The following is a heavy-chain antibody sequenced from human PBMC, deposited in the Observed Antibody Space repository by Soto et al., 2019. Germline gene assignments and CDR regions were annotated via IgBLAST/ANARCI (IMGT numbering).Heavy chain of an antibody. CDR1: GFTFSSYG. CDR3: AKSRGGSSWYEGDS. Sequence: SGGGVVQPGRSLRLSCAASGFTFSSYGMHWVRQAPGKGLEWVAVISYAGDYQYYADSVKGRFTISRDNSKNTLYLQMNTLRPEDTAVYFCAKSRGGSSWYEGDSWGQGTLVTVSS. J-gene: IGHJ4*02. CDR2: ISYAGDYQ. V-gene: IGHV3-30*18. D-gene: IGHD6-13*01.